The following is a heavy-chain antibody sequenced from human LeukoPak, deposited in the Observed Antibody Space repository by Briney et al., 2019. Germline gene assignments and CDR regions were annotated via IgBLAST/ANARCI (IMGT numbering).Heavy chain of an antibody. CDR3: ARGYSSSWYLNWFDP. CDR2: IYHTGST. Sequence: PSETLSLTCTVSGGSISSSSYYWAWLRQTPGKGLEWIGNIYHTGSTYYNPSLKSRVTISVDTSRNQFSLKLNSVTAADTAVYYCARGYSSSWYLNWFDPWGQGTLVTVSS. CDR1: GGSISSSSYY. J-gene: IGHJ5*02. V-gene: IGHV4-39*07. D-gene: IGHD6-13*01.